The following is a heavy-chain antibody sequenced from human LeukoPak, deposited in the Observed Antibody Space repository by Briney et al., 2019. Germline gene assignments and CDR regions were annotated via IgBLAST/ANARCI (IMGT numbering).Heavy chain of an antibody. CDR1: GGSVTTASFY. J-gene: IGHJ3*02. V-gene: IGHV4-39*07. Sequence: SETLSLTCSVSGGSVTTASFYWGWIRKAPGKGLEWIGNIYYSGDTSYNPSLQSRATISMDMSNNQFSLTLNSVTAADTAVYFCARERWRLPINAFDIWGQGTMVTVSS. CDR2: IYYSGDT. CDR3: ARERWRLPINAFDI. D-gene: IGHD2-15*01.